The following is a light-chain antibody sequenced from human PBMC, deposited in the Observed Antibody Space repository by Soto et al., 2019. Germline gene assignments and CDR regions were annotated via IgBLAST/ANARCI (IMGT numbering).Light chain of an antibody. CDR3: QQSYSTPLI. J-gene: IGKJ3*01. V-gene: IGKV1-39*01. CDR2: AAS. CDR1: QSISNY. Sequence: DIQMTQSPSSLSASIGGSVTITCRASQSISNYLNCYQQKPGKAPKLLIYAASSLQGGVPSRFSGRGSGADFTLTISGLQPEYCAAFHLQQSYSTPLILGPGTEVDIK.